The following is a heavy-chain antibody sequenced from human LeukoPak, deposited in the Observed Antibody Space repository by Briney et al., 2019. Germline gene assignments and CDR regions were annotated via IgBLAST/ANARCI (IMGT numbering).Heavy chain of an antibody. CDR3: AGEQGITGWLTTDF. D-gene: IGHD1-20*01. CDR1: GFTFSDYG. J-gene: IGHJ4*02. CDR2: IGYDGSEK. Sequence: GGSLRLSCAASGFTFSDYGMHWVRQAPGKGLEWVAVIGYDGSEKHYGDSVRGRFTISRDNTKNTVYLQMNSLRVEDTAVYYCAGEQGITGWLTTDFWGQGALVTVSS. V-gene: IGHV3-30*03.